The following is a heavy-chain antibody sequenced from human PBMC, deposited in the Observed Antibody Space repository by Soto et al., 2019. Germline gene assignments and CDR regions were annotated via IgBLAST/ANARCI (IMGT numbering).Heavy chain of an antibody. CDR1: GGTFSSYA. V-gene: IGHV1-69*12. Sequence: QVQLVQSGAEVKKPGSSVKVSCKASGGTFSSYAISWVRQAPGQGLEWMGGIIPIFGTADYAQKFQGRVTITADESTSSAYMELSSLRSEDTAVYYWASPPTTGNYYYYGMDVWGQGTTVTVSS. CDR2: IIPIFGTA. D-gene: IGHD4-17*01. CDR3: ASPPTTGNYYYYGMDV. J-gene: IGHJ6*02.